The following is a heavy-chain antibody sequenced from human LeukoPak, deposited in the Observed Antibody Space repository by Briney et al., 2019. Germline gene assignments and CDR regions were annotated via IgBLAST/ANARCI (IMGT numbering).Heavy chain of an antibody. CDR3: ARGGSTGPHWFDP. J-gene: IGHJ5*02. Sequence: WASVKVSCTASGYTFTSNYMHWVRQAPRQGLEWMGIINPNGGSTNYAQKFQGRVTLTRDMSTSTVYMELSSLRSEDTAVYYCARGGSTGPHWFDPWGQGTLVTVSS. CDR1: GYTFTSNY. CDR2: INPNGGST. D-gene: IGHD2-8*02. V-gene: IGHV1-46*01.